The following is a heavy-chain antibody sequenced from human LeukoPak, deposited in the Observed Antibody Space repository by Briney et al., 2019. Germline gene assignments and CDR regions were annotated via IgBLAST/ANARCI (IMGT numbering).Heavy chain of an antibody. CDR1: GYTFTSYG. Sequence: ASAKVSCKASGYTFTSYGISWVRQAPGQGLEWMGWISAYNGNTNYAQKLQGRVTMTTDTSTSTAYMELRSLRAEDTAVYYCARDSWGCSSTSCSPFDYWGQGTLVTVSS. J-gene: IGHJ4*02. D-gene: IGHD2-2*01. CDR3: ARDSWGCSSTSCSPFDY. CDR2: ISAYNGNT. V-gene: IGHV1-18*01.